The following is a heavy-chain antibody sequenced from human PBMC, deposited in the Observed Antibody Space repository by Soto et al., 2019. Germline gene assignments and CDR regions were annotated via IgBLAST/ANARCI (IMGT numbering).Heavy chain of an antibody. CDR2: INPSGGST. Sequence: GASVKVSCKASGYTFTSYYMHWVRQAPGQGLEWMGIINPSGGSTSYAQKFQGRVTMTRDTSTSTVYMELSNLRSEDTAVYYCAREEQQLNYYYYGMDVWGQGTTVTVSS. D-gene: IGHD6-13*01. V-gene: IGHV1-46*01. J-gene: IGHJ6*02. CDR3: AREEQQLNYYYYGMDV. CDR1: GYTFTSYY.